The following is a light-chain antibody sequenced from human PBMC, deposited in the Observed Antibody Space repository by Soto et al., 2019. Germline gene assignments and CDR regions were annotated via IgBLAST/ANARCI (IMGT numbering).Light chain of an antibody. CDR3: QQYYSYPL. J-gene: IGKJ4*01. Sequence: AIRMTQSPSSLSASTRDRVTITCRASQGISSYLAWYQQKPGKAPKLLIYAASTLQSGVPSRFSGSGSGTDFTLTISCLQSEDFATYYCQQYYSYPLFGGGTKVDIK. V-gene: IGKV1-8*01. CDR2: AAS. CDR1: QGISSY.